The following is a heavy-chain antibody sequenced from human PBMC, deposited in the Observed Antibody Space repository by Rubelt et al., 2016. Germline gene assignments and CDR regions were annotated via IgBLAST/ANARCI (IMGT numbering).Heavy chain of an antibody. D-gene: IGHD2-2*01. CDR1: GGSVSSSGYY. J-gene: IGHJ4*02. Sequence: QLQLQESGPGLVKPSETLSLNCTISGGSVSSSGYYWGWIRQPPGEGLEWIGSIYYSGSTYYNPSLKSLPTISIDTSKNQFSLKLGYVTAAETGVDYCVRLGYCSRISCYADYWGQGTLVTVSS. V-gene: IGHV4-39*07. CDR2: IYYSGST. CDR3: VRLGYCSRISCYADY.